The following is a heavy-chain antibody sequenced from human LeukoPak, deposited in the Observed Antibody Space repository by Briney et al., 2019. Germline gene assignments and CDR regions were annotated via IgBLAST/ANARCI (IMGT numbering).Heavy chain of an antibody. CDR2: IIPTFGIA. J-gene: IGHJ4*02. D-gene: IGHD2-15*01. Sequence: SVKVSCKASGGTFSSYAISWVRQAPGQGLEWMGRIIPTFGIANYAQKFQGRVTITADKSTSTAYMELSSLRSEDTAVYYCAREFPVVVVAAGQYYFDYWGQGTLVTVSS. V-gene: IGHV1-69*04. CDR1: GGTFSSYA. CDR3: AREFPVVVVAAGQYYFDY.